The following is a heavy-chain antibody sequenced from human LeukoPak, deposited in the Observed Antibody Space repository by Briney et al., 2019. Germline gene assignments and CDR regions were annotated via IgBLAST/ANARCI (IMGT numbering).Heavy chain of an antibody. CDR2: ISYDGSNK. D-gene: IGHD3-16*02. Sequence: GGSLRLSCAASGFTFTSYGMHWVRQAPGKGLEWVAVISYDGSNKYYADSVKGRFTISRDNSKNTLYLQMNSLRPEDTAVYYCAKDEGSFGGVIVTGIDYWGQGILVTVSS. CDR3: AKDEGSFGGVIVTGIDY. J-gene: IGHJ4*02. CDR1: GFTFTSYG. V-gene: IGHV3-30*18.